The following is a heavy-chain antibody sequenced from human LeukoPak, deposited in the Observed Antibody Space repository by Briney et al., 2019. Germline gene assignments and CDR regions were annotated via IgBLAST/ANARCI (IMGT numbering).Heavy chain of an antibody. D-gene: IGHD6-19*01. V-gene: IGHV3-30-3*01. J-gene: IGHJ6*02. CDR2: ISYDGSNK. CDR1: GFTFSSYA. Sequence: GRSLRLSCAASGFTFSSYAMHWVRQAPGKGLEWVAVISYDGSNKYYADSVKGRFTISRDNSKNSLFLQMNSLRAEDTAVYYCARSSRGKWGNYYYAMDVWGQGTTVTVSS. CDR3: ARSSRGKWGNYYYAMDV.